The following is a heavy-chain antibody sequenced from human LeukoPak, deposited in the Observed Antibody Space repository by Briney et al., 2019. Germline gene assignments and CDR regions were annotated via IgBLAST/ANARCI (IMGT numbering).Heavy chain of an antibody. J-gene: IGHJ4*02. CDR3: ARGPLLNAIAVAPGRSDY. CDR1: GYTFTSYY. CDR2: INPSGGST. V-gene: IGHV1-46*01. D-gene: IGHD6-19*01. Sequence: APVKVSCKASGYTFTSYYMHWVRQAPGQGLEWMGIINPSGGSTSYAQKFQGRVTMTRDTSTSTVYMELSSLRSEDTAVYYCARGPLLNAIAVAPGRSDYWGQGTLVTVSS.